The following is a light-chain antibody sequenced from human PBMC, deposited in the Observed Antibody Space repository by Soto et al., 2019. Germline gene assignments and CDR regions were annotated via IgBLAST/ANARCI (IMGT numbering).Light chain of an antibody. J-gene: IGLJ1*01. CDR3: SSYTARNTRQTL. CDR2: DVS. V-gene: IGLV2-14*03. CDR1: SSDVGGYNY. Sequence: QSALTQPASVSGSPGQSITISCTGTSSDVGGYNYVSWYQHHPGKAPKLIIYDVSNRPSGVSNRFSGSKSGNTASLTISGLQPEDEADYYCSSYTARNTRQTLSATGTKVTVL.